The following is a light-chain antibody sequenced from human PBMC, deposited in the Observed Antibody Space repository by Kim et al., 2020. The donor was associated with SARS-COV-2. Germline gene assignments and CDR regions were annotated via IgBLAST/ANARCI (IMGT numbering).Light chain of an antibody. CDR3: QVWDSSTEV. CDR1: NIGSKN. V-gene: IGLV3-9*01. CDR2: RDS. J-gene: IGLJ3*02. Sequence: SVALGQTARITCGGNNIGSKNVHWYQQKPGQAPVLVIYRDSNWPSGIPERFSGSNSGNTATLTISRAQAGDEADYYCQVWDSSTEVFGGGTQLTVL.